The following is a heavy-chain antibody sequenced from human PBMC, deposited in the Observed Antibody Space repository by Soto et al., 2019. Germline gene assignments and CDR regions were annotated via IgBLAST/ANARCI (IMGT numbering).Heavy chain of an antibody. Sequence: QVQLVQSGAEVKKPGSSVKVSCKASGGTFSSYAISWVRQAPGQGLEWMGGIIPIFGTANYAQKFQGRVTIXXDXSXXTAYMELSSLRSEGTAVYYCASLYSSSWYPHGMDVWGQGTTVTVSS. V-gene: IGHV1-69*12. J-gene: IGHJ6*02. CDR1: GGTFSSYA. CDR2: IIPIFGTA. CDR3: ASLYSSSWYPHGMDV. D-gene: IGHD6-13*01.